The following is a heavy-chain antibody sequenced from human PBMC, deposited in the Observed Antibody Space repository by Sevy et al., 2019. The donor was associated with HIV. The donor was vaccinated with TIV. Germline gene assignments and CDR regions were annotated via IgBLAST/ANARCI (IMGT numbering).Heavy chain of an antibody. CDR2: IYYSGST. V-gene: IGHV4-39*01. CDR1: GGSISSSSYY. J-gene: IGHJ3*02. CDR3: AGHGYDILTGVDAFDI. Sequence: SETLSLTCTVSGGSISSSSYYWGWIRQPPGKGLEWIGSIYYSGSTYYNPALKSRITISVDTSKNQFSLKLSTGTAADTAVYYCAGHGYDILTGVDAFDIWGQGTMVTVSS. D-gene: IGHD3-9*01.